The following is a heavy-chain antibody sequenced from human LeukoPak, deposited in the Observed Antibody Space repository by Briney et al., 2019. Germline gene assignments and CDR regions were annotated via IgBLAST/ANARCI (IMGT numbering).Heavy chain of an antibody. CDR2: MNPNSGNT. Sequence: ASVKVSCKASGYTFTSYDINWVRQATGQGLEWMGWMNPNSGNTGYAQKFQGRVTITADKSTSTAYMELSSLRSEDTAVYYCARSASGSSGLDYWGQGTLVTVSS. CDR3: ARSASGSSGLDY. CDR1: GYTFTSYD. J-gene: IGHJ4*02. D-gene: IGHD6-19*01. V-gene: IGHV1-8*01.